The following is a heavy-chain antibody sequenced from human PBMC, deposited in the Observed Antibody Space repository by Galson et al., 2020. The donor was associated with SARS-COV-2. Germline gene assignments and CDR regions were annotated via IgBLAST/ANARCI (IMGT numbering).Heavy chain of an antibody. V-gene: IGHV4-4*07. CDR2: IYTSGST. CDR1: GGSISSYY. CDR3: ARIIAAAGGYYYYGMDV. D-gene: IGHD6-13*01. J-gene: IGHJ6*02. Sequence: ASETLSLTCTVSGGSISSYYWSWIRQPAGKGLEWIGRIYTSGSTNYNPSLKSRVTMSVDTSKNQFSLKLSSVTAADTAVYYCARIIAAAGGYYYYGMDVWGQGTTVTVSS.